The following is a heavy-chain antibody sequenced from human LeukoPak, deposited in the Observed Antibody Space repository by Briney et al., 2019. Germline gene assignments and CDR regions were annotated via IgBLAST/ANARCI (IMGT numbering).Heavy chain of an antibody. CDR2: IIPIFGTA. CDR1: GGTFSSYA. CDR3: AFGREVHSGSYTR. Sequence: ASVKVSCEPSGGTFSSYAITWVRQAPGQGLEWMGGIIPIFGTANYAQKFQGRVTITADESTSTAYMELSSLRSEDTAVYYCAFGREVHSGSYTRWGQGTLVTVSS. V-gene: IGHV1-69*13. J-gene: IGHJ4*02. D-gene: IGHD1-26*01.